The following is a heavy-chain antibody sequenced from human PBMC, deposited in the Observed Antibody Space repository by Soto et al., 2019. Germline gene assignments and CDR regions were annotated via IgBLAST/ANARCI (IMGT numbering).Heavy chain of an antibody. J-gene: IGHJ4*02. CDR1: GGPISISPYY. Sequence: SETLSLTCTVSGGPISISPYYWGWIRQSPGKGLEWIGSMTYGGGTAYYNSSLKSRVTISVDTATNQFSLRLSSVTAEDTAVYYCVSSSNGACNDWGQGTVVTVSS. CDR3: VSSSNGACND. CDR2: MTYGGGTA. D-gene: IGHD2-2*01. V-gene: IGHV4-39*01.